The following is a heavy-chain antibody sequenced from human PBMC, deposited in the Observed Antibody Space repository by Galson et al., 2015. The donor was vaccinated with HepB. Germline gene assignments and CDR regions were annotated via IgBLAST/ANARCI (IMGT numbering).Heavy chain of an antibody. J-gene: IGHJ3*02. V-gene: IGHV1-46*03. CDR3: AREAYCGGDCYSGAFDI. Sequence: SVKVSCKASGYTFTSYYMHWVRQAPGQGLEWMGIINPSGGSTSYAQKFQGRVTMTRDTSTSTVYMELSSLRSEDTAVYYCAREAYCGGDCYSGAFDIWGQGTMVTVSS. CDR2: INPSGGST. D-gene: IGHD2-21*02. CDR1: GYTFTSYY.